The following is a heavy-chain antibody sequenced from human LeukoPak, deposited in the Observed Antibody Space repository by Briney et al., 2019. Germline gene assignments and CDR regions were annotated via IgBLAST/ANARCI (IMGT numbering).Heavy chain of an antibody. CDR3: AREALDILTGYYYPDTAFDI. D-gene: IGHD3-9*01. CDR2: INPDSGGT. CDR1: GCTFTGYY. J-gene: IGHJ3*02. Sequence: ASVKVSCKASGCTFTGYYMHWVRQAPGQGLEWVGWINPDSGGTNYAQKFQGRVTMTRDTSISTAYMELSRLRSDDTAVYYCAREALDILTGYYYPDTAFDIWGQGTMVTVSS. V-gene: IGHV1-2*02.